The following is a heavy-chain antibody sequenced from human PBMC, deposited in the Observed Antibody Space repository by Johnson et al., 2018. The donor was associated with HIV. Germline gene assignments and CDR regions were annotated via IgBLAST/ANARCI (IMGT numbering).Heavy chain of an antibody. Sequence: QVQLVESGGGVVQPGGSLRLSCAASGFTFSSYGMHWVRQAPGKGLEWVAFIRYDGSNKYYADSVKGRFTISRDNSKNTLYLQMGSLRAEDMAVYYCARARGDFWSGYPAFDIWGQGTMVTVSS. J-gene: IGHJ3*02. CDR2: IRYDGSNK. CDR3: ARARGDFWSGYPAFDI. CDR1: GFTFSSYG. V-gene: IGHV3-30*02. D-gene: IGHD3-3*01.